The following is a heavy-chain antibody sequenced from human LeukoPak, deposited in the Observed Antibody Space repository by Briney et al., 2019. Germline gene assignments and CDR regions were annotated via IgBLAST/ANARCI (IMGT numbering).Heavy chain of an antibody. CDR3: ARDPDVGTTDY. CDR2: INEDGSEE. V-gene: IGHV3-7*01. J-gene: IGHJ4*02. D-gene: IGHD1-7*01. Sequence: GASLRLSCAATGFTLTTYWMSWVRQAPGKGLEWVANINEDGSEEYYVDSVKGRFTISRDNAKNSLYLQMNRLRAEDTAVYYCARDPDVGTTDYWGQGTLVTVSS. CDR1: GFTLTTYW.